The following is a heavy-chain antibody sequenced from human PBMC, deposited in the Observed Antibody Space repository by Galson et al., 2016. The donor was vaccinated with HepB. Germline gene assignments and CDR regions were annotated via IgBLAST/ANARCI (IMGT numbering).Heavy chain of an antibody. J-gene: IGHJ4*02. CDR2: ISAFNGNT. D-gene: IGHD4-17*01. CDR1: GYTFSNYG. V-gene: IGHV1-18*01. CDR3: ARPTYGTIYYFDS. Sequence: SVKVSCKASGYTFSNYGINWVRQAPGQGLEWMGWISAFNGNTDYAQNFQDRVTMTTDTSTSTAYMELRSLISDDTAVYYCARPTYGTIYYFDSWGQGTLVTVSS.